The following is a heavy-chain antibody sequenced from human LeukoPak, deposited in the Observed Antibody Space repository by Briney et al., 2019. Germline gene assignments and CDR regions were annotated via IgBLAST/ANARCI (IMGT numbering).Heavy chain of an antibody. J-gene: IGHJ4*02. CDR2: IYHSGST. V-gene: IGHV4-30-2*01. D-gene: IGHD5-18*01. CDR3: ARVVVQLWSQFDY. Sequence: SQTLSLTCAVSGDSISSGGYSWSWIRQPPGKGLEWIGYIYHSGSTYYNPSPKSRVTISVDRSKNQFSLKLSSVTAADTAVYYCARVVVQLWSQFDYWGQGTLVTVSS. CDR1: GDSISSGGYS.